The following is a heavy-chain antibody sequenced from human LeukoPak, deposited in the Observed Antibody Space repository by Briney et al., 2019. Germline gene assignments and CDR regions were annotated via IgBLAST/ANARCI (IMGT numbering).Heavy chain of an antibody. CDR1: EYTFSSYA. Sequence: GASVKVSCKASEYTFSSYAIHWVRQAPGQRLEWMGWINAGNGNTEYSQDFQGRVTITRDTSASTAYMELSNLRSEDMAVYYCARDRAPKTVTSEVDAFDIWGQGTMVTVSS. CDR3: ARDRAPKTVTSEVDAFDI. J-gene: IGHJ3*02. D-gene: IGHD4-17*01. V-gene: IGHV1-3*03. CDR2: INAGNGNT.